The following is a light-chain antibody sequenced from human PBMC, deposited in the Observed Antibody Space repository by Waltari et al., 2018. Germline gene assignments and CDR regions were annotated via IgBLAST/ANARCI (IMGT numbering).Light chain of an antibody. CDR1: QDINNY. Sequence: DIQMTQSPSSLSASVGDRVTITCQASQDINNYLNWYQQKRGRAPKLLIYDASNLETGVPSRFRGSGSGTTFTLTITSRQPEDFATYYCQQYENLPTFGQGTKVDIK. J-gene: IGKJ1*01. V-gene: IGKV1-33*01. CDR3: QQYENLPT. CDR2: DAS.